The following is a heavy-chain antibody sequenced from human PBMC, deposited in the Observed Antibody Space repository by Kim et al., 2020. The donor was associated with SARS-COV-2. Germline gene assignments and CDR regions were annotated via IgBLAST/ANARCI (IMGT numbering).Heavy chain of an antibody. Sequence: TNYSPSFQGHVTISADKSISTAYLQWSSLKASDTAMYYCARLRGGSSADYWGQGTLVTVSS. CDR3: ARLRGGSSADY. CDR2: T. V-gene: IGHV5-10-1*01. J-gene: IGHJ4*02. D-gene: IGHD6-6*01.